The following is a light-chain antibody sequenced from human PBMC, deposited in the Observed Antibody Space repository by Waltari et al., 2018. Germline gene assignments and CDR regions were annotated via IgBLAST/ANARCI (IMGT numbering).Light chain of an antibody. CDR1: ASNIGDNV. CDR2: RND. V-gene: IGLV1-44*01. Sequence: QSVLTQPPSASGTPGQRVTISCSGRASNIGDNVVNWYQQFPGKAPKLVIYRNDQRPPGVPDRFSGSKSGTSASLAISGLQSEDEADYYCATWDDSPNGHWVFGGGTKVTVL. CDR3: ATWDDSPNGHWV. J-gene: IGLJ3*02.